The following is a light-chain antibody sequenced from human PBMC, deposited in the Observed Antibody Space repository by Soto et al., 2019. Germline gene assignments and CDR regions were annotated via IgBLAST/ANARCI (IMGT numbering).Light chain of an antibody. J-gene: IGKJ1*01. CDR3: QHPDSYSPSWP. Sequence: DMQMTQSPSTLSASVGDRVTISCRAIQSISRSLAWYQQKPGQAPKFLIYDASTLESEVPSRFSGSGSGTEFTLTISSLQPDDSATYYCQHPDSYSPSWPFGQGTKVDIK. V-gene: IGKV1-5*01. CDR1: QSISRS. CDR2: DAS.